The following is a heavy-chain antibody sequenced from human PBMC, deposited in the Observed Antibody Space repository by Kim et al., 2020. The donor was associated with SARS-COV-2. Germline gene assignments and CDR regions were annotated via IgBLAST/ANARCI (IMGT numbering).Heavy chain of an antibody. J-gene: IGHJ3*02. CDR2: ISYDGSNK. CDR3: ARGVELRGKRGAFDI. Sequence: GGSLRLSCAASGFTFSSYAMHWVRQAPGKGLEWVAVISYDGSNKYYADSVKGRFTISRDNSKNTLYLQMNSLRAEDTAVYYCARGVELRGKRGAFDIWGQGTMVTVSS. V-gene: IGHV3-30-3*01. CDR1: GFTFSSYA. D-gene: IGHD1-26*01.